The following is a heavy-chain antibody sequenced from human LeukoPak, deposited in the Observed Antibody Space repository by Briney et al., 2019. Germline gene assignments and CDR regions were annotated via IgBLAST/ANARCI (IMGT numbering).Heavy chain of an antibody. J-gene: IGHJ4*02. CDR3: TTELGLSFGVRYFDH. CDR1: GFTLSNAW. Sequence: PGGSLRLSCAASGFTLSNAWMSWVRQAPGEGREWVGHIKSKIDGETTGYAAPVKGRFTISRDDSKNMLYLQMNSLKTEDTAVYYCTTELGLSFGVRYFDHWGQGTSATVSS. V-gene: IGHV3-15*01. CDR2: IKSKIDGETT. D-gene: IGHD3-10*01.